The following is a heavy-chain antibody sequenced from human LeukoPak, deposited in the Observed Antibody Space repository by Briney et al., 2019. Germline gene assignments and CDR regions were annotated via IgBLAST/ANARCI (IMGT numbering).Heavy chain of an antibody. CDR1: GFTVSSNY. Sequence: GGSLRLSCAASGFTVSSNYMSWVRQAPGKGLEWVSVIYSGGSTHYADSVKGRFTISRDNSKNTLYLQMNSLRAEDTAVYYCARVPNYGSGSHAWGQGTLVTVSS. J-gene: IGHJ5*02. V-gene: IGHV3-66*02. CDR3: ARVPNYGSGSHA. CDR2: IYSGGST. D-gene: IGHD3-10*01.